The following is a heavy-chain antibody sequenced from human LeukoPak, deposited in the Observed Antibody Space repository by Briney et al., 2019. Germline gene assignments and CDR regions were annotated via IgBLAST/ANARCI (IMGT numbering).Heavy chain of an antibody. CDR2: ISGTGGST. D-gene: IGHD6-19*01. CDR1: GFPLNRLP. V-gene: IGHV3-23*01. J-gene: IGHJ3*02. Sequence: GGPLELSCEPSGFPLNRLPMSWVGQAPGKGRGGVSAISGTGGSTYYADSVKGRFTISRDNFKNTLYLQMNSLRAEDTAVYYCAKDLQWLRAFDIWGQGTIVTVSS. CDR3: AKDLQWLRAFDI.